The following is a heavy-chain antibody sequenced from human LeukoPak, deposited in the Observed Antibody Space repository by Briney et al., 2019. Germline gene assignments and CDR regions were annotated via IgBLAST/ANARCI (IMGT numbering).Heavy chain of an antibody. CDR3: TGNGWYSLDS. J-gene: IGHJ5*01. D-gene: IGHD6-19*01. Sequence: TPSGTLSLTCAVSGGSINNNKWWSWVRQPPGKGLEWIGEIFHTGITNYNPSLQTRVTISLDKSKNQFSLNLNSVTAADTAIYYCTGNGWYSLDSWGQGTLVTVSS. V-gene: IGHV4-4*02. CDR2: IFHTGIT. CDR1: GGSINNNKW.